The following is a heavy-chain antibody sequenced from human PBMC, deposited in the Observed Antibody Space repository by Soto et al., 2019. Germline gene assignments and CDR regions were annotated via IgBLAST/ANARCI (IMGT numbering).Heavy chain of an antibody. D-gene: IGHD5-12*01. CDR3: TRLAEISIVTTSIDY. Sequence: GGSLRLSCAASGFSFSGSAVHWVRQASGKGLEWVGRIRSKGNNYATAYAASVEGRFTVARDDSKNTASLQMNSLKTEDTAVYYCTRLAEISIVTTSIDYWGQGTLVTVSS. V-gene: IGHV3-73*01. J-gene: IGHJ4*02. CDR2: IRSKGNNYAT. CDR1: GFSFSGSA.